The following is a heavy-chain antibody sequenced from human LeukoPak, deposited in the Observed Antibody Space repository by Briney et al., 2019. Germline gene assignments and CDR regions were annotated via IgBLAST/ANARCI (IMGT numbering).Heavy chain of an antibody. CDR1: GYTFTSYA. J-gene: IGHJ3*02. Sequence: GASVKVSCKASGYTFTSYAMNWVRQAPGQGLEWMGWINTNTGNPTYAQGFTGRFVFSLDTSVSTAYLQISSLKAEDTAVYYCARDLYPYDSSGFDALDIWGQGTMVTVSS. V-gene: IGHV7-4-1*02. D-gene: IGHD3-22*01. CDR3: ARDLYPYDSSGFDALDI. CDR2: INTNTGNP.